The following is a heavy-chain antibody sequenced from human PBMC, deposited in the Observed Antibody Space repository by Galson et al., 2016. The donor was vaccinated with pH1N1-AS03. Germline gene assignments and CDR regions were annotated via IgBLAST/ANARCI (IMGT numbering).Heavy chain of an antibody. J-gene: IGHJ3*02. CDR1: GYSMTSGYF. Sequence: SETLSLTCTVFGYSMTSGYFWGWIRQPPGKGLEWIGSIYHSGSTYYNPSLKSRVTISVDTSKNQFSPKLSSVTAADTAVYYCARPRRDGYNFDAFDIWGQGTMVTVSS. V-gene: IGHV4-38-2*02. CDR3: ARPRRDGYNFDAFDI. CDR2: IYHSGST. D-gene: IGHD5-24*01.